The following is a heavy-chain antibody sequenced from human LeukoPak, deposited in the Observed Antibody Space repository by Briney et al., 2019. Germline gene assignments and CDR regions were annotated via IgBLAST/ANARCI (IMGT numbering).Heavy chain of an antibody. CDR3: AKDHDDSSGYYYAAFDI. CDR2: IWYDGSNK. V-gene: IGHV3-33*06. D-gene: IGHD3-22*01. J-gene: IGHJ3*02. CDR1: GFTFSSYG. Sequence: GRSLRLSCAASGFTFSSYGMHWVRQAPGKGLEWVAVIWYDGSNKYYADSVKGRFTISRDNSKNTLYLQMNSLRAEDTAVYYCAKDHDDSSGYYYAAFDIWGHGTMVTVSS.